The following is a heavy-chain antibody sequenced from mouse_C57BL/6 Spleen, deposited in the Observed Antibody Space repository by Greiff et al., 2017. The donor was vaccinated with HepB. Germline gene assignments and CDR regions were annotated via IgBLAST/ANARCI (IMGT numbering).Heavy chain of an antibody. CDR2: ISDGGSYT. CDR3: ANSNHSAWFAY. CDR1: GFTFSSYA. Sequence: DVHLVESGGGLVKPGGSLKLSCAASGFTFSSYAMSWVRQTPEKRLEWVATISDGGSYTYYPDNVKGRFTISRDNAKNNLYLQMSHLKSEDTAMYYCANSNHSAWFAYWGQGTLVTVSA. D-gene: IGHD2-5*01. V-gene: IGHV5-4*01. J-gene: IGHJ3*01.